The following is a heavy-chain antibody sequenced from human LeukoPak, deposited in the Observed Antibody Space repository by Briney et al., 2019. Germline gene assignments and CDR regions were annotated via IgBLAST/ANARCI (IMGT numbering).Heavy chain of an antibody. CDR2: FGSAGDT. J-gene: IGHJ2*01. CDR1: GFPFSAYD. Sequence: PGGSLRLSCATSGFPFSAYDMHWVRQAPGKGLEWVSAFGSAGDTYYPGAVKGRFIISRDYAKNSLYLQMNSLRAGDTAVYFCVRVALPADNWYSDLCDFCTLVTVSS. CDR3: VRVALPADNWYSDL. V-gene: IGHV3-13*01.